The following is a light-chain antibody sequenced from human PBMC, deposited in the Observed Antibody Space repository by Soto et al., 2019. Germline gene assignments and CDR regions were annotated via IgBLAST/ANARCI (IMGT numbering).Light chain of an antibody. Sequence: EIVLTQSPGTLSLSPGERATLSCRASQSVSSSFLAWYQQKPGQAPRLLIFGASNRATGIPDRFSGSGSGTDFTLTISRLEPEDFALYYCQQYDSSPLTFGGGTKLEIK. CDR2: GAS. CDR3: QQYDSSPLT. J-gene: IGKJ4*01. V-gene: IGKV3-20*01. CDR1: QSVSSSF.